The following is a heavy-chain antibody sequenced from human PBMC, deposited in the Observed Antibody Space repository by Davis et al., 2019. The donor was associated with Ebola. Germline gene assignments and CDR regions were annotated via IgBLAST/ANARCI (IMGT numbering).Heavy chain of an antibody. CDR1: GDSVSSTRGA. CDR2: TYYTSKWNY. J-gene: IGHJ4*02. CDR3: ASLVWTPKGFDA. V-gene: IGHV6-1*01. Sequence: HSQTLSLTCAISGDSVSSTRGAWNWIRQSPSRGLEWLGRTYYTSKWNYDYAVSVRSRMTINPDTSKNQFSLQLNSVTPEDTAVYFCASLVWTPKGFDAWGQGTLVTVSS. D-gene: IGHD2-21*01.